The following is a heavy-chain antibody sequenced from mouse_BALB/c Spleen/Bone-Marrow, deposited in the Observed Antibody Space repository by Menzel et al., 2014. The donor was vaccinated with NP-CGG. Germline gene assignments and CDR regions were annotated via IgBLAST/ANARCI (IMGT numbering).Heavy chain of an antibody. V-gene: IGHV5-9*02. CDR3: AKPLTGAYFDY. CDR2: ISSGGSYT. J-gene: IGHJ2*01. D-gene: IGHD4-1*01. Sequence: EVKVVESGGGLVKPGGSLKLSCAASGFAFSSYDMSWVRQTPEKRLEWVATISSGGSYTYYPDSVKGRFTISRDNARNNLSLQMSSLRSEDTALYYCAKPLTGAYFDYWGQGTTLTVSS. CDR1: GFAFSSYD.